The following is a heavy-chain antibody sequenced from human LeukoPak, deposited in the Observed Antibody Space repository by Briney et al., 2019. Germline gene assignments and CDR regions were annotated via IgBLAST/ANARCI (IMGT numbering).Heavy chain of an antibody. D-gene: IGHD6-19*01. Sequence: EGSLRLSCAASHFVFSSYWMSWVRQTPGKGLEWVASISQDGDEKYYLESVKGRFTISRDNAKNSLYLQMNSLRAEDTAVYYCARVLVGEWLGLDYWGQGTLVTVSS. V-gene: IGHV3-7*01. CDR1: HFVFSSYW. CDR2: ISQDGDEK. CDR3: ARVLVGEWLGLDY. J-gene: IGHJ4*02.